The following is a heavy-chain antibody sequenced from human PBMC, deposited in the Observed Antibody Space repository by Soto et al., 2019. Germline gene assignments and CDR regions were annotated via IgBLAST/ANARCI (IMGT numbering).Heavy chain of an antibody. D-gene: IGHD6-13*01. CDR1: GFTFSSYW. Sequence: EVQLVESGGGLVQPGGSLRLSCAASGFTFSSYWMSWVRQAPVKGLEWVGNIKQDGSEKNYVDFMEGRFTISRDNAENSLYLQMNSLRAADRAVYYCARIASAGRGWDVWGQGTTVVVSS. CDR2: IKQDGSEK. CDR3: ARIASAGRGWDV. J-gene: IGHJ6*02. V-gene: IGHV3-7*01.